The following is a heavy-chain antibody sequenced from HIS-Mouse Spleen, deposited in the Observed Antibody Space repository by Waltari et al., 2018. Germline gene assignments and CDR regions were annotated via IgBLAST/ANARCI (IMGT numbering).Heavy chain of an antibody. CDR1: AFTFSSYW. CDR3: ARATGRGSYYGWFDA. D-gene: IGHD1-26*01. J-gene: IGHJ5*02. CDR2: IKRDGRRA. Sequence: EVQLVESGGGLVQPGGSLRRSCAASAFTFSSYWLHWVLQAPGKGLVWVSRIKRDGRRASDAYSVKGRFHISRDDAKNTLCLKMNSLGAEDTAVYYCARATGRGSYYGWFDAWGQGTLVTVSS. V-gene: IGHV3-74*01.